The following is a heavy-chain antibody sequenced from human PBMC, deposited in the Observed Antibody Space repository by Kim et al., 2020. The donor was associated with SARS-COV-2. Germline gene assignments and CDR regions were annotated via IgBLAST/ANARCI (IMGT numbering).Heavy chain of an antibody. V-gene: IGHV3-23*01. CDR3: AKDKSGSYHGFDC. CDR2: ISGSGYST. Sequence: GGSLRLSCAASGFILSNYAMSWVRQAPGKGLELVSAISGSGYSTYYADSVTGRFTISRDNSENTLHLQMNRLRAEDSAIYYCAKDKSGSYHGFDCWGQGTLVTVSS. D-gene: IGHD1-26*01. J-gene: IGHJ4*02. CDR1: GFILSNYA.